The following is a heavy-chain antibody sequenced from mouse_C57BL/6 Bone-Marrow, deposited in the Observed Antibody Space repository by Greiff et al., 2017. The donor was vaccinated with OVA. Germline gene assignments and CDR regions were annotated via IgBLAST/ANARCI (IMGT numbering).Heavy chain of an antibody. CDR1: GFPITSGYY. CDR3: AGDRSTTVVAPYYFDY. V-gene: IGHV12-3*01. J-gene: IGHJ2*01. CDR2: ITHSGET. D-gene: IGHD1-1*01. Sequence: VKLVESGPGLVKPSQSLFLTCSITGFPITSGYYWIWIRQSPGKPLEWMGYITHSGETFYNPSLKSPISITRETSKNPFFLQLNSVTTEDTAMYYCAGDRSTTVVAPYYFDYWGQGTTLTVSS.